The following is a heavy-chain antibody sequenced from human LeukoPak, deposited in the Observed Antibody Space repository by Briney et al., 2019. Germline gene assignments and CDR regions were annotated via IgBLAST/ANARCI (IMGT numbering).Heavy chain of an antibody. CDR2: IYPDDSDT. Sequence: GESLKISCKAHGYSFTGYWIAWVRQMPGKGLEWMGNIYPDDSDTRYSPSFQGQVTISADRSISTAYLQWSSLKASDTAMYYCARQWGGFDYWGQGTLVTVSS. D-gene: IGHD1-26*01. V-gene: IGHV5-51*01. J-gene: IGHJ4*02. CDR3: ARQWGGFDY. CDR1: GYSFTGYW.